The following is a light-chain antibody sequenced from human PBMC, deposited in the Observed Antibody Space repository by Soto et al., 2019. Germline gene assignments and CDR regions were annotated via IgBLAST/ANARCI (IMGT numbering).Light chain of an antibody. J-gene: IGLJ2*01. Sequence: QSALTQPASVSGSPGQSITISCTGTSSDVGDYNYVSWYQQHPGTVPKLVIYEVTNRPSGVSSRFSGSKSGNTASLNISGLQAEDEADYYCSSYTRSSSSVVFGGVTKLTVL. CDR3: SSYTRSSSSVV. CDR2: EVT. V-gene: IGLV2-14*01. CDR1: SSDVGDYNY.